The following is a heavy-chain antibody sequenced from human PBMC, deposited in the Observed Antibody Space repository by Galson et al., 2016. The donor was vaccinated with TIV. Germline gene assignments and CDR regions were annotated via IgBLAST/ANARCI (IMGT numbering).Heavy chain of an antibody. V-gene: IGHV1-24*01. CDR1: GYTLSDLS. CDR3: ATARLGIFNYFDS. D-gene: IGHD3-9*01. CDR2: FDPENDRV. J-gene: IGHJ4*03. Sequence: SVKVSCKVAGYTLSDLSMHWVRQAPGKGLEWMGGFDPENDRVIYAQRFKGSVTMTDDTPTDTSYLEIRRLRSDDTAIYFCATARLGIFNYFDSWGQGTTVIVAS.